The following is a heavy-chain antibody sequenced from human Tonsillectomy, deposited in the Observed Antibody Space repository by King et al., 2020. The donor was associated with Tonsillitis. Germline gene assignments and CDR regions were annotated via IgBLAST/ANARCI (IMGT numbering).Heavy chain of an antibody. CDR3: AKLAMIVVVISWEVDAFDI. D-gene: IGHD3-22*01. CDR2: ISGSGGST. V-gene: IGHV3-23*04. Sequence: QLVESGGGLVQPGGSLRLSCAASGFTFSSYAMSWVRQAPGKGLEWVSAISGSGGSTYYADSVKGRFTISRDNSKNTLYLQMKSLRAEDTAVYYCAKLAMIVVVISWEVDAFDIWGQGTMVTVSS. J-gene: IGHJ3*02. CDR1: GFTFSSYA.